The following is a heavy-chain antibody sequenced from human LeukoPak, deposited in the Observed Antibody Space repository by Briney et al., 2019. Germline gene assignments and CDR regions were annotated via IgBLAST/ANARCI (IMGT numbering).Heavy chain of an antibody. CDR3: SRTYYYDSSGYRY. CDR1: GGTFSSYA. CDR2: INPSGGST. J-gene: IGHJ4*02. Sequence: ASVKVSCKASGGTFSSYAISWVRQAPGQGLEWMGIINPSGGSTSYAQKFQGRVTMTRDTSTSTVYMELSSLRSEDTAVYYCSRTYYYDSSGYRYWGQGTLVTVSS. D-gene: IGHD3-22*01. V-gene: IGHV1-46*01.